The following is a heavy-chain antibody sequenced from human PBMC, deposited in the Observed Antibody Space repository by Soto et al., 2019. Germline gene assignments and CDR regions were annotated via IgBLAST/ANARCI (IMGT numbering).Heavy chain of an antibody. CDR2: ISYDGSNK. J-gene: IGHJ2*01. CDR3: ARPLWRNDYNWEYFDL. CDR1: GFTFSSYA. Sequence: QVQLVESGGGVVQPGRSLRLSCAASGFTFSSYAMHWVRQAPGKGLEWVAVISYDGSNKYYADSVKGRFTISRDNSKNXLYLQMNSLRAEDTSVYYCARPLWRNDYNWEYFDLWGRGTLVTVSS. D-gene: IGHD4-4*01. V-gene: IGHV3-30-3*01.